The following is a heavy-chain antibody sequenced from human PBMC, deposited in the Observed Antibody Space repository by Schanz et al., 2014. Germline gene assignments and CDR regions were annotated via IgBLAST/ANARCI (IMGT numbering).Heavy chain of an antibody. D-gene: IGHD3-22*01. CDR3: ARDIQYHYDTSGPVGAFDI. CDR2: IIPILGME. J-gene: IGHJ3*02. CDR1: GGTFSSYA. Sequence: QVQLVQSVAEVKKPGSSVKVSCKASGGTFSSYAFSWVRQAPGQGLEWMGKIIPILGMENYAQKFQGRVTITADISTSTAYMDLSSLRSDDTAVYYCARDIQYHYDTSGPVGAFDIWGQGTVVTVSS. V-gene: IGHV1-69*04.